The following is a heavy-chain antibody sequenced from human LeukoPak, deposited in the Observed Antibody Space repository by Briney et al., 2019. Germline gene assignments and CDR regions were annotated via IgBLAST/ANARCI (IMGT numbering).Heavy chain of an antibody. V-gene: IGHV4-61*02. D-gene: IGHD6-13*01. CDR2: IYTSGST. Sequence: NPSETLSLTCTVSGGSISSGSYYWSWIRQPAGKGLEWIGRIYTSGSTNYNPSLKSRVTISVDTSKNQFSLKLSSVTAADTAVYYCTRDRSSSWYTDWGQGTLVTVSS. CDR3: TRDRSSSWYTD. CDR1: GGSISSGSYY. J-gene: IGHJ4*02.